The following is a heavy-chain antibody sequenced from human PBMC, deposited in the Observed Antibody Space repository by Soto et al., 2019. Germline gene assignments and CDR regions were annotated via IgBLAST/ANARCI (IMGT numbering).Heavy chain of an antibody. CDR1: GDTFSTYT. D-gene: IGHD2-2*01. J-gene: IGHJ6*02. V-gene: IGHV1-2*04. CDR2: INPNSGGT. Sequence: ASVKVSCKASGDTFSTYTITWVRQAPGQGLEWMGWINPNSGGTNYAQKFQGWVTMTRDTSISTAYMELSRLRSDDTAAYYCARSQGYCSSTSCYDYYYYGMDVWGQGTTVPVSS. CDR3: ARSQGYCSSTSCYDYYYYGMDV.